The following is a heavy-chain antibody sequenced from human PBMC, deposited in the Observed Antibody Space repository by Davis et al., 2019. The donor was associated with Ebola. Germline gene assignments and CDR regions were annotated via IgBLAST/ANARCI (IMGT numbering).Heavy chain of an antibody. Sequence: SVKVSCKASGGTFSSYAISWVRQAPGQGLEWIGRIIPILGIANYAQKFQGRVTITADKSTSTAYMELSSLRSEDTAVYYCAAKEHIVVVTAILTYDYWGQGTLVTVSS. D-gene: IGHD2-21*02. V-gene: IGHV1-69*04. CDR2: IIPILGIA. CDR1: GGTFSSYA. CDR3: AAKEHIVVVTAILTYDY. J-gene: IGHJ4*02.